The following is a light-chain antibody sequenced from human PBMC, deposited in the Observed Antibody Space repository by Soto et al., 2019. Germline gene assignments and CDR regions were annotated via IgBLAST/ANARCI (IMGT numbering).Light chain of an antibody. CDR2: DVS. CDR1: SSDVGGYNY. V-gene: IGLV2-14*01. J-gene: IGLJ1*01. CDR3: SAYARSSTYV. Sequence: QSALTQPASVSGAPGQSITISCTGTSSDVGGYNYVSWYQQHPGKAPKLMIYDVSNRPSGVSNRFSGSKSGNTASLTISWLQAEDAADYYWSAYARSSTYVFGTGTKLTVL.